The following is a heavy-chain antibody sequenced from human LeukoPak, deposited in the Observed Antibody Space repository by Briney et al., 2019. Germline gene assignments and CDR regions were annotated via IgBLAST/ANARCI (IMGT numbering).Heavy chain of an antibody. CDR1: GFTFSTYG. D-gene: IGHD3-10*01. CDR2: IWNNGNNK. Sequence: GGSLRLSCAASGFTFSTYGMHWVRQAPGKGLEWVTLIWNNGNNKYYADSVKGRFTISRDNSKNTLYLQMNSLRAEDTAVYYCARALFAGAFYGMDVWGQGTTVTVSS. CDR3: ARALFAGAFYGMDV. J-gene: IGHJ6*02. V-gene: IGHV3-33*01.